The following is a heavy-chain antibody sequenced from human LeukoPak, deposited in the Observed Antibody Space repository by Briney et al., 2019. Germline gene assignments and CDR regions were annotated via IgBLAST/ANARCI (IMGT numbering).Heavy chain of an antibody. CDR3: ARDFKRNYGMDV. Sequence: SETLSLTCTVSGGSVSSGSYYWSWIRQPPGKGLEWIGNIYYSGSTNYNPSLKSRVTISVDTSKNQFSLKLSSVTAADTAVYYCARDFKRNYGMDVWGQGTTVTVSS. CDR2: IYYSGST. CDR1: GGSVSSGSYY. V-gene: IGHV4-61*01. J-gene: IGHJ6*02.